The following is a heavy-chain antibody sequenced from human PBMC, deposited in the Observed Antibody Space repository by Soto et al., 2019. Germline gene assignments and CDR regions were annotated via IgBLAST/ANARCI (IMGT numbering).Heavy chain of an antibody. CDR1: GGSVSSGSYY. CDR2: IYYSGST. Sequence: SETLSLTCTVSGGSVSSGSYYWSWIRQPPGKGLEWIGYIYYSGSTNYNPSLKSRVTISVDTSKNQFSLKLSSVTAADTAVYYCARDHRDRYCSGGSCYSYWFDPWGQGTLVTVSS. CDR3: ARDHRDRYCSGGSCYSYWFDP. J-gene: IGHJ5*02. V-gene: IGHV4-61*01. D-gene: IGHD2-15*01.